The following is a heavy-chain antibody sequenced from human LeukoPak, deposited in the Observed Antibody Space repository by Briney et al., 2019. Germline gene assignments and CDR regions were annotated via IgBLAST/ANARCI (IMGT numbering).Heavy chain of an antibody. D-gene: IGHD3-9*01. J-gene: IGHJ4*02. V-gene: IGHV3-7*04. Sequence: PPGGSPRLSCAPSGFTFSNHWMSWVRQAPGKGLEWVGNIKRDGSETHYVDSVKGRFTISRDNAKNSLYLQMNSLRAEDTAVYYCARDAGTFDWSGGYFDCWGQGTLVTVSS. CDR2: IKRDGSET. CDR1: GFTFSNHW. CDR3: ARDAGTFDWSGGYFDC.